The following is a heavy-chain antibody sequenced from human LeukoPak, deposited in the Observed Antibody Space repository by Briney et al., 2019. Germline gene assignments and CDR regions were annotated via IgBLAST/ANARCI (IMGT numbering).Heavy chain of an antibody. CDR2: IKQDGSEK. Sequence: PGGSLRLSCAASGFTFSSYWMSWVRQAPGKGLEWVANIKQDGSEKYYVDSVKGRFTISRDNAKNSLYLQMNSLRAKDTAVYYCARDEDDGDYAPWDYWGQGTLVTVSS. J-gene: IGHJ4*02. CDR3: ARDEDDGDYAPWDY. CDR1: GFTFSSYW. D-gene: IGHD4-17*01. V-gene: IGHV3-7*03.